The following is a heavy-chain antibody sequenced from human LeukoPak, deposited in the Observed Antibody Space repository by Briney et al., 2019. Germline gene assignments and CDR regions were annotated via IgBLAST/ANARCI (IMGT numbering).Heavy chain of an antibody. CDR1: GYTLTELS. CDR2: FDPEDGET. J-gene: IGHJ4*02. V-gene: IGHV1-24*01. Sequence: ASVKVSCKVSGYTLTELSMHWVRQAPGKGLEWMGGFDPEDGETIYAQKFQGRVTMTEDTSTDTAYMELSSLRSEDTAVYYCATHITIFGVVTPYYFDYWGQGTLVTVSS. D-gene: IGHD3-3*01. CDR3: ATHITIFGVVTPYYFDY.